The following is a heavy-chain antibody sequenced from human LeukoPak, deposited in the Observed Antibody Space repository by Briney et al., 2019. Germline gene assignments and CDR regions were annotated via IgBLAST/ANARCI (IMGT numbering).Heavy chain of an antibody. J-gene: IGHJ4*02. CDR1: GFTFSSYS. Sequence: PGGSLRLSCAASGFTFSSYSMTWVRQAPGKGLEWVSSIGSGSNYIFNADSLKGRFTISRDNAKNSLFLQMNSLRAEDTAVYYCASSRSGSYPPGDLDYWGQGTLVTVSS. V-gene: IGHV3-21*01. CDR2: IGSGSNYI. D-gene: IGHD1-26*01. CDR3: ASSRSGSYPPGDLDY.